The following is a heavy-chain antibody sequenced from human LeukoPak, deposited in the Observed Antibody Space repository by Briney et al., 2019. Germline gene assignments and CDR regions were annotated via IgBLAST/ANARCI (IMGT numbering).Heavy chain of an antibody. CDR3: ARLPYYDFWSGPYYDY. CDR1: GGSISSSSYY. D-gene: IGHD3-3*01. J-gene: IGHJ4*02. V-gene: IGHV4-39*01. CDR2: VFYSGTT. Sequence: PSETLSLTCTVSGGSISSSSYYWGWIRQPPGKGLEWIGSVFYSGTTYYNPSLKSRVTISVDTSKNQFSLKLSSVTAADTAVYYCARLPYYDFWSGPYYDYWGQGTLVTVSS.